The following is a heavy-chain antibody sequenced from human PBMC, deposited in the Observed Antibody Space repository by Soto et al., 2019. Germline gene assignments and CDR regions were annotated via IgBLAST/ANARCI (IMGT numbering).Heavy chain of an antibody. Sequence: QVQLVQSGAEVKKPGASVKVSCKASGYTFTSYDLNWVRQATGQGLEWMGWMNPNSGNTGYAQKFQGRVTMTRNTSISTAYMELSSLRSEDTAVYYCARVPVQLAYYYYGMDVWGQGTTVTVSS. V-gene: IGHV1-8*01. J-gene: IGHJ6*02. CDR1: GYTFTSYD. CDR2: MNPNSGNT. CDR3: ARVPVQLAYYYYGMDV. D-gene: IGHD1-1*01.